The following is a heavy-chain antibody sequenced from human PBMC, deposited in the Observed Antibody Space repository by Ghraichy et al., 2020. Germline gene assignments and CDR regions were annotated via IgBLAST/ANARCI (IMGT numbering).Heavy chain of an antibody. CDR3: ARDFDRGYYGSGVDI. D-gene: IGHD3-10*01. Sequence: GGSLRLSCAASGFTFSSYSMNWVRQAPGKGLEWVSYISSSSSTIYYADSVKGRFTISRDNAKNSLYLQMNSLRDEDTAVYYCARDFDRGYYGSGVDIWGQGTMVTVSS. J-gene: IGHJ3*02. CDR1: GFTFSSYS. CDR2: ISSSSSTI. V-gene: IGHV3-48*02.